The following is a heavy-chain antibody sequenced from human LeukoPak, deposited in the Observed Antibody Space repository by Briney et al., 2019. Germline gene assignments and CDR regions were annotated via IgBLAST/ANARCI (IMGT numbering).Heavy chain of an antibody. V-gene: IGHV3-48*04. CDR3: AKGSGSGWYGWFAP. J-gene: IGHJ5*02. CDR2: ISSSSSTI. D-gene: IGHD6-19*01. Sequence: GGSLRLSCAASGFTFSSYSMNWVRQAPGKGLEWVSYISSSSSTIYYADSVKGRFTISRDNAKNTFYLQMNSLRAEDTALYYCAKGSGSGWYGWFAPWGQGTLVTVSS. CDR1: GFTFSSYS.